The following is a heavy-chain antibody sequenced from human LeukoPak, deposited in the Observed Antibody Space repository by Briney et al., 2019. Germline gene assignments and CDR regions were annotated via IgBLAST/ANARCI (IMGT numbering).Heavy chain of an antibody. CDR2: ISYDGSNK. CDR3: SNGIYDNSY. Sequence: GGSLRLSCAASGFIFSGHVMHWVRQAPGKGLEWVSLISYDGSNKDFADSVKGRFTISRDNSKNTLYLQMNGLRAEDTAVYYCSNGIYDNSYWGQGTLVTVSS. J-gene: IGHJ4*02. V-gene: IGHV3-30-3*01. D-gene: IGHD2/OR15-2a*01. CDR1: GFIFSGHV.